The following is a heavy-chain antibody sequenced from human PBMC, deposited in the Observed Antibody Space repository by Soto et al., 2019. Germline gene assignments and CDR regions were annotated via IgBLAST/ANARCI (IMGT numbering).Heavy chain of an antibody. Sequence: SETLSLTCTVSGGSISSYYWSWIRQPPGKGLEWIGYIYYSGSTNYNPSLKSRVTISVDTSKNQFSLKLSSVTAADTAVYYCARLLLRGLGGLKKYYYFDYWGQGTLVTVSS. CDR3: ARLLLRGLGGLKKYYYFDY. CDR1: GGSISSYY. CDR2: IYYSGST. J-gene: IGHJ4*02. V-gene: IGHV4-59*08. D-gene: IGHD5-12*01.